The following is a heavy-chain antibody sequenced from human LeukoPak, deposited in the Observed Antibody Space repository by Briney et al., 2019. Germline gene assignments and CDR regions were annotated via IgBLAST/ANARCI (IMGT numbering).Heavy chain of an antibody. CDR2: ISGSGGGT. J-gene: IGHJ4*02. CDR3: AKDLQLGIVVVPAIYFDY. CDR1: GFTFSSYA. D-gene: IGHD2-21*02. Sequence: PGGSLRLSCAASGFTFSSYAMSWVRQAPGKGLEWVSAISGSGGGTYYADSVKGRFTISRDNSKNTLYLQMNSLRAEDTAVYYCAKDLQLGIVVVPAIYFDYWGQGTLVTVSS. V-gene: IGHV3-23*01.